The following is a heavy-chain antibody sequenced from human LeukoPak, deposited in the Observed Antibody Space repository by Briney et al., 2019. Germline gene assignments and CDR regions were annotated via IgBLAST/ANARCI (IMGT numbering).Heavy chain of an antibody. J-gene: IGHJ4*02. CDR1: GYSFTSYW. CDR2: IYPGDSDT. CDR3: ARSQVQYYYDSSGYYYFDY. D-gene: IGHD3-22*01. Sequence: GESLKISCKGSGYSFTSYWIGWVRQMPGKGLEWMWIIYPGDSDTRYSPSFQGQVTISADKSISTAYLQWSSLKASDTAMYYCARSQVQYYYDSSGYYYFDYWGQGTLVTVSS. V-gene: IGHV5-51*01.